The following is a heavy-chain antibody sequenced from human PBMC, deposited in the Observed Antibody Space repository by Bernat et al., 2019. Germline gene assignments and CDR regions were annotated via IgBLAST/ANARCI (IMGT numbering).Heavy chain of an antibody. CDR2: IRSKAYGGTT. D-gene: IGHD2-15*01. J-gene: IGHJ4*02. CDR1: GFTFGDYA. Sequence: VQLVESGGGVVQPGRSLRLSCAASGFTFGDYAMSWFRQAPGKGLEWVGFIRSKAYGGTTEYAASVKGRFTISRDDSKSIAYLQMNSLKTEDTAVYYCTREGCSGGSCYFYFDYWGQGTLVTVSS. CDR3: TREGCSGGSCYFYFDY. V-gene: IGHV3-49*03.